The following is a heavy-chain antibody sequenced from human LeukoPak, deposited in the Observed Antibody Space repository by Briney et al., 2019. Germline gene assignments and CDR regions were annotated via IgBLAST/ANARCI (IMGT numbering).Heavy chain of an antibody. V-gene: IGHV3-33*01. CDR2: IAYDGSRA. Sequence: GGSPRLSCAGSGFTFGGYGMHWFRQTPGKGLEWEAVIAYDGSRAFYADSVKGRFTISRDNSKNTMSVQMDDLRAEDTAVYYCTRYNNDHFDYWGQGTLVTVS. CDR3: TRYNNDHFDY. CDR1: GFTFGGYG. D-gene: IGHD1-14*01. J-gene: IGHJ4*02.